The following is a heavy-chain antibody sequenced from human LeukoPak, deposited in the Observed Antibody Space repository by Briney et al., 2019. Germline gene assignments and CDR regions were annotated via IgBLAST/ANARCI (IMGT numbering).Heavy chain of an antibody. CDR2: IYYSGST. CDR3: AQAPNWNGGAFDI. Sequence: SQTLSLTCTVSGGSISSGGYYWSWIRQHPGKGPEWIGYIYYSGSTYYNPSLKSRVTISVDTSKNQFSLELSSVTAADTAVYYCAQAPNWNGGAFDIWGQGTMVTVSS. J-gene: IGHJ3*02. CDR1: GGSISSGGYY. V-gene: IGHV4-31*03. D-gene: IGHD1-20*01.